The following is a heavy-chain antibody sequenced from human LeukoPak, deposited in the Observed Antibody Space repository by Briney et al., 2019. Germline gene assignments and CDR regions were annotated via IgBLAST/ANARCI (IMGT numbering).Heavy chain of an antibody. Sequence: GASLKISCTGSGSRFTNYWIGWVRQMPGKGLEWMGIIYPGDSDTRYSPSFQGQVTISADKSISTAYLQWSSLKASDTAMYYCARREGGWYLDYWGQGTLVTVSS. J-gene: IGHJ4*02. CDR2: IYPGDSDT. CDR3: ARREGGWYLDY. CDR1: GSRFTNYW. V-gene: IGHV5-51*01. D-gene: IGHD6-19*01.